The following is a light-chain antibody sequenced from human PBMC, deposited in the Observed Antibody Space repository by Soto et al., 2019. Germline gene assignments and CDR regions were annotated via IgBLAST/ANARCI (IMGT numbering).Light chain of an antibody. CDR1: SSDVGAYKY. CDR3: TSYVGNDIWV. V-gene: IGLV2-8*01. Sequence: QSVLTQLPSASGSPGQSVTISCTGTSSDVGAYKYVSWYQQYPGKAPKLMIYEVTKRPSGVPDRFSGSKSGNTASLTVSGLQAEDEADYYCTSYVGNDIWVFGGGTQLTVL. CDR2: EVT. J-gene: IGLJ3*02.